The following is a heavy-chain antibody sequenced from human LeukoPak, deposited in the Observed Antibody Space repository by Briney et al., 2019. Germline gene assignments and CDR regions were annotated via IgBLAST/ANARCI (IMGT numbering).Heavy chain of an antibody. CDR3: ARTYCGTNACPFDH. CDR2: IFHTGTT. V-gene: IGHV4-59*08. J-gene: IGHJ4*02. CDR1: GGSISSFY. D-gene: IGHD2-21*01. Sequence: SETLSLTCTVSGGSISSFYWSWVRQPPGKGLECLGFIFHTGTTNYNPSLKSRVTISVDTSKNQFSLKLSSVTAADTAIYYCARTYCGTNACPFDHWGQGNLVTVSS.